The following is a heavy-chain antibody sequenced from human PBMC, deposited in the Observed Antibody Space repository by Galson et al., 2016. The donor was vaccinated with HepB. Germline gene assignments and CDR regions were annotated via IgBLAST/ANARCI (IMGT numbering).Heavy chain of an antibody. CDR2: IYYSGNT. V-gene: IGHV4-31*03. D-gene: IGHD4-11*01. J-gene: IGHJ4*02. CDR3: ARGGTRRTVNT. Sequence: LSLTCTVSGVSISRGGYYWSWIRQHPGKGLEWIGYIYYSGNTYYNPFLKSRLTISVDKSKNQFSLKLSSVTAADTAVYYCARGGTRRTVNTWGQGTLVTVSS. CDR1: GVSISRGGYY.